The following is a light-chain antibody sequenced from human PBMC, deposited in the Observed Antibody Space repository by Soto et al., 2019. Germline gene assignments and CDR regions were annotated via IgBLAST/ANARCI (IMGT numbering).Light chain of an antibody. CDR3: QQYNNWPPA. V-gene: IGKV3-15*01. CDR2: GAS. Sequence: EIVMTQSPATLSLSPGERATLSCRASQSVSGNLAWYQQKPGQAPRLLIYGASTRTTGIPARFSGSGSGTEFTLTISSLQSEDFAVYYCQQYNNWPPAFGQGTKVEIK. CDR1: QSVSGN. J-gene: IGKJ1*01.